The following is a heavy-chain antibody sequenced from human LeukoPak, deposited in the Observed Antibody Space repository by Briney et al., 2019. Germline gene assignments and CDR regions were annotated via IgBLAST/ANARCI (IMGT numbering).Heavy chain of an antibody. CDR1: GGSISSSSYY. J-gene: IGHJ4*02. Sequence: PSETLSLTCTVSGGSISSSSYYWGWIRQPPGKGLEWIGSIYCSGSTYYNPSLKSRVTISVDTSKNQFSLKLSSVTAADTAVYYCARHRGYYDSSGYYWYYFDYWGQGTLVTVSS. D-gene: IGHD3-22*01. CDR3: ARHRGYYDSSGYYWYYFDY. V-gene: IGHV4-39*01. CDR2: IYCSGST.